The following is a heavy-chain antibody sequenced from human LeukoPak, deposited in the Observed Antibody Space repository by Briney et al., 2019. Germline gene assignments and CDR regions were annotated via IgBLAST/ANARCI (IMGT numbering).Heavy chain of an antibody. D-gene: IGHD3-22*01. CDR1: GGSIFSYY. Sequence: SETLSLTCTVSGGSIFSYYWNWIRQSPGKGLEWLGYIYSNGITNYSPSLRSRGTISIATSKNQFSLRLASVTAADTAIYYRARRAYFDSSGYSPTSGYFDLWGRGTLVTVS. CDR2: IYSNGIT. V-gene: IGHV4-4*08. CDR3: ARRAYFDSSGYSPTSGYFDL. J-gene: IGHJ2*01.